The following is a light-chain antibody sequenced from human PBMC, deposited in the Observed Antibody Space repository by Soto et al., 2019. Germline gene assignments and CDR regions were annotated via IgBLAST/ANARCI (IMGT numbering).Light chain of an antibody. Sequence: DIQMTQSPSSLSASVGTRVTIPCRASQGISNDLAWFQQKPGKAPKSLIYATSSLQGGVPSKFSGSGSGTEFTLTISSLQPDDFATYYCQQYNSYSPTTFGQGTKVDIK. CDR3: QQYNSYSPTT. CDR2: ATS. J-gene: IGKJ1*01. V-gene: IGKV1-16*02. CDR1: QGISND.